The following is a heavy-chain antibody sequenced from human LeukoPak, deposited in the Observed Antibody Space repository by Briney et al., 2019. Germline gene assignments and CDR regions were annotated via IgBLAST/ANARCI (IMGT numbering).Heavy chain of an antibody. D-gene: IGHD2-2*02. CDR1: GYTFTSYA. J-gene: IGHJ4*02. CDR3: AGDQYPPDIVVVPAAIYY. V-gene: IGHV7-4-1*02. CDR2: INTNTGNP. Sequence: ASVKVSCKASGYTFTSYAMNWVRQAPGQGLEWMGWINTNTGNPTYAQGFTGRFVFSLDTSVSTAYLQISSLKAEDTAVYYCAGDQYPPDIVVVPAAIYYWGQGTLVTVSS.